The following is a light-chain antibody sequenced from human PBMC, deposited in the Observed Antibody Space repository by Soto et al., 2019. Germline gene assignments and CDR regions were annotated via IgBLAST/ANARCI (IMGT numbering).Light chain of an antibody. CDR3: HQYNNWPPMYT. V-gene: IGKV3-15*01. Sequence: EIVMTQSPATLSVSPGERATLSCRASQSVSSSLAWYQQRPGQAPRLLIYGASTRATDIPARFSGSGSGTEFTLTISSLQYEDFDVYYCHQYNNWPPMYTLGQGTKLEIK. CDR2: GAS. J-gene: IGKJ2*01. CDR1: QSVSSS.